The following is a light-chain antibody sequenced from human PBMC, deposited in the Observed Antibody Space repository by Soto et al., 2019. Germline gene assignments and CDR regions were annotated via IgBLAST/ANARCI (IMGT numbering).Light chain of an antibody. V-gene: IGKV1-5*03. Sequence: DIHMTQSPSTLSASAGDRVTITCRASQSVSFWLAWYQQKPGKAPNLLIYEASRLHSGVPSRFSGSGSGAEFTLTISSLQPDDFATYHCLRYSTYPVTFGGGTKVEIK. CDR1: QSVSFW. CDR2: EAS. J-gene: IGKJ4*01. CDR3: LRYSTYPVT.